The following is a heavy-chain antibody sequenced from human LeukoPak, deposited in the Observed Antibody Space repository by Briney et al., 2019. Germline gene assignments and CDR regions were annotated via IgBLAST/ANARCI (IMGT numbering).Heavy chain of an antibody. D-gene: IGHD3-22*01. CDR3: ARDTSGRPYDSSGFFDY. J-gene: IGHJ4*02. CDR2: INPNSGGT. V-gene: IGHV1-2*02. Sequence: ASVKVSCKASGYTFTDYYMHWARQAPGQGLEWMGWINPNSGGTNYAQKFQGRVTMTRDTSISTAYMELSRLRSDDTAVYYCARDTSGRPYDSSGFFDYWGRGTLVTVSS. CDR1: GYTFTDYY.